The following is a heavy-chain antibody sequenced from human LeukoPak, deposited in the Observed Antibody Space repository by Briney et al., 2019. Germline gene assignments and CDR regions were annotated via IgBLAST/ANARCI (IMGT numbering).Heavy chain of an antibody. CDR1: GYSFTSYW. CDR2: IYPGDSDT. D-gene: IGHD3-16*01. Sequence: GESLKISCKGSGYSFTSYWIGWVRQMPGKGLEWMGIIYPGDSDTRYSPSFQGQVTISADKSISTAYLQWSSLKASDTAMYYCARAYISLPYYYYYGMDVWGQGTTVTVSS. V-gene: IGHV5-51*01. J-gene: IGHJ6*02. CDR3: ARAYISLPYYYYYGMDV.